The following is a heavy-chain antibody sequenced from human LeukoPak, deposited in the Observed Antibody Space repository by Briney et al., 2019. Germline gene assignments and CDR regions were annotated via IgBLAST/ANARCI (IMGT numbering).Heavy chain of an antibody. CDR1: GDSVSSNTYH. CDR3: ASPGPAYGDYAYAF. Sequence: SETLSLTCTVSGDSVSSNTYHWSWIRQPPGKGLEWIAYIYYTGPTSYNPSLKSRVSISLDTSKNQFSLNLNSVTAADAAVYFCASPGPAYGDYAYAFWGQGTLVTVSS. V-gene: IGHV4-61*01. CDR2: IYYTGPT. D-gene: IGHD4-17*01. J-gene: IGHJ4*02.